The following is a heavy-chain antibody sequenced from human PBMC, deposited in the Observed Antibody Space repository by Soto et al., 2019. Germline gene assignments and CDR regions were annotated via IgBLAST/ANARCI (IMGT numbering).Heavy chain of an antibody. CDR1: GFTFSSYA. CDR2: ISYDGSNK. Sequence: QVQLVESGGGVVQPGRSLRLSCAASGFTFSSYAMHWVRQAPGKGLEWVAVISYDGSNKYYSDSLKGRFTISRNNSKNTRYLQINRLRAEHTAECYCAKDTYYDFWSGPYFGMDVWGQGTTVTVSS. V-gene: IGHV3-30-3*01. J-gene: IGHJ6*02. D-gene: IGHD3-3*01. CDR3: AKDTYYDFWSGPYFGMDV.